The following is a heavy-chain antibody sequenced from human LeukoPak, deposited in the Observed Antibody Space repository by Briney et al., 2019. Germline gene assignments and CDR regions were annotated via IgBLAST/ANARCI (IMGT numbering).Heavy chain of an antibody. CDR3: ARRPRAAAGTGLFGY. D-gene: IGHD6-13*01. CDR2: IYYSGST. CDR1: GGSISSSSYY. Sequence: SQTLSLTWTVSGGSISSSSYYWGWIRQPPGKGLEWIGSIYYSGSTYYNPSLKSRVTISVDTSKNQFSLKLSSVTAADTAVYYCARRPRAAAGTGLFGYWGQGTLVTVSS. V-gene: IGHV4-39*01. J-gene: IGHJ4*02.